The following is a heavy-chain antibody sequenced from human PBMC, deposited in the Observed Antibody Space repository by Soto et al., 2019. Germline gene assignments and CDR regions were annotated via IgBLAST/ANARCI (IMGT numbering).Heavy chain of an antibody. CDR1: GYTFTGYY. Sequence: ASVKVSCKASGYTFTGYYMHWVRQAPGQGLEWMGWINPNSGGTNYAQKFQGRVTMTRDTSISTAYMELSRLRSDDTAVYYCTRDGAYYDILTGWPYWGQGTLVTVSS. CDR3: TRDGAYYDILTGWPY. J-gene: IGHJ4*02. D-gene: IGHD3-9*01. CDR2: INPNSGGT. V-gene: IGHV1-2*02.